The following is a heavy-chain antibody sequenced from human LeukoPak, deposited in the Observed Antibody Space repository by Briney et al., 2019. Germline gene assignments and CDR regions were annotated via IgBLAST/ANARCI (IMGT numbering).Heavy chain of an antibody. Sequence: PSETLSLTCTVSGGSISSSSYYWGWIRQPPGKGLEWIGSIYYSGSTYYNPSLKSRVTISVDTSKNQFSLKLSSVTAADTAVYYCARDGAVAGSAFDIWGQGTMVTVSS. J-gene: IGHJ3*02. D-gene: IGHD6-19*01. CDR2: IYYSGST. CDR3: ARDGAVAGSAFDI. V-gene: IGHV4-39*07. CDR1: GGSISSSSYY.